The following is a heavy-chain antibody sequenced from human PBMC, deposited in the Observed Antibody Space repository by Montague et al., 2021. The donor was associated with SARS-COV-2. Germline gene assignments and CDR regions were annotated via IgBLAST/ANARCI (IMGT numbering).Heavy chain of an antibody. V-gene: IGHV4-38-2*02. CDR2: RYQNGAT. Sequence: SETLSLTCSASGFSISSGYYWGWIRQTPGKGLEWIGSRYQNGATYYSPSLKRPVTILLDTSKNQFSLSLTSVTAADTAVYYCARSGVGIFDFSYFDSWGQGSLVIASS. D-gene: IGHD3-3*01. CDR1: GFSISSGYY. J-gene: IGHJ4*02. CDR3: ARSGVGIFDFSYFDS.